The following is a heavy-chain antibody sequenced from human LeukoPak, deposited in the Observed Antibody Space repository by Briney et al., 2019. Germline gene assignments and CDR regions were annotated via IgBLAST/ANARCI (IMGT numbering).Heavy chain of an antibody. J-gene: IGHJ4*02. V-gene: IGHV3-9*01. CDR2: ISWNSGSI. Sequence: SGGSLRLSCAASGFTFDDYAMHWVRQAPGKGLEWVSGISWNSGSIGYADSVKGRFTISRDNAQNSLFLQMISLRVEDTAIYYCARGCGRASCPYFFDYWGQGALVTVSS. CDR3: ARGCGRASCPYFFDY. CDR1: GFTFDDYA. D-gene: IGHD2-2*01.